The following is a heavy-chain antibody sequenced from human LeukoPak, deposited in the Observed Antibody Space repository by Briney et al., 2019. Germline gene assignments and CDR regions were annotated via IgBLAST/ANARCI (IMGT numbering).Heavy chain of an antibody. CDR1: GFTVSSNY. CDR3: AREVRGYDFWSGYSDYYYYYYMDV. CDR2: IWYDGSNK. D-gene: IGHD3-3*01. Sequence: PGGSLRLSCAASGFTVSSNYMSWVRQAPGKGLEWVAVIWYDGSNKYYADSVKGRFTISRDNSKNTLYLQMNSLRAEDTAVYYCAREVRGYDFWSGYSDYYYYYYMDVWGKGTTVTVSS. V-gene: IGHV3-33*08. J-gene: IGHJ6*03.